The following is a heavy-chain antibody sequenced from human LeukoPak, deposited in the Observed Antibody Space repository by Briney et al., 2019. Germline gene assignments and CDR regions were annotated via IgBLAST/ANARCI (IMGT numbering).Heavy chain of an antibody. CDR1: GGSISSYY. Sequence: IPSETLSPTCTVSGGSISSYYWSWIRQPPGKGLEWIGYIYYSGSTNYNPSLKSRVTISVDTSKNQFSLKLSSVTAADTAVYYCARAGQLDRPFNYWGQGTVVTVAS. CDR2: IYYSGST. CDR3: ARAGQLDRPFNY. J-gene: IGHJ4*02. V-gene: IGHV4-59*01. D-gene: IGHD6-13*01.